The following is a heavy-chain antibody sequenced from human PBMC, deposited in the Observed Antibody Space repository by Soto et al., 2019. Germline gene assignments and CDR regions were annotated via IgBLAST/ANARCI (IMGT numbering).Heavy chain of an antibody. CDR2: IIPIFGTA. CDR3: AISNSGSWGYYYGMDV. J-gene: IGHJ6*02. Sequence: QVQLVQSGAEVKKPGSSVKVSCKASGGTFSSYAISWVRQSPGQGLGCMGGIIPIFGTANYAQKFQGRVTITADESTSTAYMELSSLRSEDTAVYYCAISNSGSWGYYYGMDVWGQGTTVTVSS. CDR1: GGTFSSYA. D-gene: IGHD3-10*01. V-gene: IGHV1-69*12.